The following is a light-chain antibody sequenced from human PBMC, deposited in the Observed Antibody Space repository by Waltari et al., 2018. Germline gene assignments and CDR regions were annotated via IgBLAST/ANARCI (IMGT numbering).Light chain of an antibody. CDR1: SGVNVISYT. Sequence: QAVLTQPSSLSASPGASASLTCTLRSGVNVISYTIYWYHPKAGSPPPFLLRYQAVSAKQQGSGVPSRFSGSKDASANVGILLISGLRSEDDADYYCMIWHRGVWVSGGGTQLTVL. V-gene: IGLV5-45*03. CDR3: MIWHRGVWV. CDR2: YQAVSAK. J-gene: IGLJ3*02.